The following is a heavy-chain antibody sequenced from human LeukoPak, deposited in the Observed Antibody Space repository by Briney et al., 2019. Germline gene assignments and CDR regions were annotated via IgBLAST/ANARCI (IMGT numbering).Heavy chain of an antibody. J-gene: IGHJ4*02. CDR2: IYTSGST. Sequence: SETLSLTCTVSGGSISSYYWSWIRQPAGKGLEWIGRIYTSGSTNYNPSLESRVTMSVETSKNQLSLKLSSVTAADTAVYYCARGKYDTSGYYQQFDFWGQGTLVTVSS. V-gene: IGHV4-4*07. D-gene: IGHD3-22*01. CDR3: ARGKYDTSGYYQQFDF. CDR1: GGSISSYY.